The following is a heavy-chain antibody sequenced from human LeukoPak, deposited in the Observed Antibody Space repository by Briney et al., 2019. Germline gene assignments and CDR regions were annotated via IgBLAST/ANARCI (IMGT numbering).Heavy chain of an antibody. V-gene: IGHV3-74*01. J-gene: IGHJ4*02. CDR1: GFTFNNYW. CDR2: INTDGSYT. Sequence: PGGSLRLSCVASGFTFNNYWMHWVRQAPGKGLVWVSRINTDGSYTDCADSVKGRFTISRDNAKNTLYLQTSSLRVEDTAVYYCAKDVYGPGQGGQGTLV. D-gene: IGHD2/OR15-2a*01. CDR3: AKDVYGPGQ.